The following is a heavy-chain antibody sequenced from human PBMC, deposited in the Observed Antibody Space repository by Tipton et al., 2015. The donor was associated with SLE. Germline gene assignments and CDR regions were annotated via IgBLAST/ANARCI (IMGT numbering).Heavy chain of an antibody. CDR2: IGSGADT. D-gene: IGHD3-22*01. J-gene: IGHJ4*02. CDR1: GFTFSSYD. CDR3: VRGRGYESTGYYFDY. Sequence: SGFTFSSYDMHWVRQGTGKGLEWVSYIGSGADTYYQGSAKGRFIISRDNAKDSLYLQMNSLRVEDTAVYYCVRGRGYESTGYYFDYWGQGTLVAVSS. V-gene: IGHV3-13*01.